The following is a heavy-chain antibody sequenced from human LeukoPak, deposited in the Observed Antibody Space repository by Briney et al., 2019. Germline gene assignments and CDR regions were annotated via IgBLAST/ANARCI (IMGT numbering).Heavy chain of an antibody. CDR1: GGSFSGYY. CDR3: ATGIVGATPDY. J-gene: IGHJ4*02. D-gene: IGHD1-26*01. V-gene: IGHV4-34*01. CDR2: INPSGST. Sequence: SETLSLTCAVYGGSFSGYYWSWIRQPPGKGLEWIGEINPSGSTNYNPSLKSRVTISVDTSKNQFSLKLSSVTAADTAVYYCATGIVGATPDYWGQGTLVTVSS.